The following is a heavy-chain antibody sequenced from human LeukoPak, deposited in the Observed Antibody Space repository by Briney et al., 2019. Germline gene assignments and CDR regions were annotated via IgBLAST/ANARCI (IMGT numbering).Heavy chain of an antibody. Sequence: GGSLRLSCAASGFTFSSYAMNWVRQAPGKGLEWVSYISSGSSTIYYADSVKGRFTISRDNAKNSLYLQMNSLRAEDTAVYYCARDPYGDYSPIYFDYWGQGTLVTVSS. J-gene: IGHJ4*02. CDR2: ISSGSSTI. CDR3: ARDPYGDYSPIYFDY. V-gene: IGHV3-48*01. D-gene: IGHD4-17*01. CDR1: GFTFSSYA.